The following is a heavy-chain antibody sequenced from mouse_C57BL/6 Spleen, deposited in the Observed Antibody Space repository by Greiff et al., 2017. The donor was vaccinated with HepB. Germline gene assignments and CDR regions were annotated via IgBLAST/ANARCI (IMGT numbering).Heavy chain of an antibody. Sequence: EVKLVESGGGLVKPGGSLKLSCAASGFTFSSYAMSWVRQTPEKRLEWVATISDGGSYTYYPDNVKGRFTISRDNAKNNLYLQMSHLKSEDTAMYYCAREPLYSFDYWGQGTTLTVSS. D-gene: IGHD2-12*01. CDR3: AREPLYSFDY. J-gene: IGHJ2*01. CDR1: GFTFSSYA. CDR2: ISDGGSYT. V-gene: IGHV5-4*01.